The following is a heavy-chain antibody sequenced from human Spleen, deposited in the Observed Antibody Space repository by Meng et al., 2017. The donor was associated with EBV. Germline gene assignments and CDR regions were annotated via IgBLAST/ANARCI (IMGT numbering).Heavy chain of an antibody. V-gene: IGHV4-34*01. J-gene: IGHJ4*02. CDR2: INHSGST. CDR1: GRSFSGHY. CDR3: ARKGKSIVLGRPFDY. D-gene: IGHD2-8*02. Sequence: QVHQKRGGTGLCNSSETLSLTCAVYGRSFSGHYWSWIRQPPGKGLEWIGEINHSGSTNYNPSLKSRVTISVDTSKNQFSLKLSSVTAADTAVYYCARKGKSIVLGRPFDYWGQGTLVTVSS.